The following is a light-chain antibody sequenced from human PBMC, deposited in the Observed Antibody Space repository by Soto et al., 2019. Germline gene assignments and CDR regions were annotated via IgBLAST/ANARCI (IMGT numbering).Light chain of an antibody. V-gene: IGLV2-11*01. Sequence: QSALTQPRSVSGSPGQSVTISCTGTSSDVGAYNCVSWYQQHPGKAPRLMIYDVTKRPSGVPDRFSGSKSGSTASLTISGLQAEDEADDYCCSYAGSNTHVVFGGGTKLTVL. CDR1: SSDVGAYNC. J-gene: IGLJ2*01. CDR2: DVT. CDR3: CSYAGSNTHVV.